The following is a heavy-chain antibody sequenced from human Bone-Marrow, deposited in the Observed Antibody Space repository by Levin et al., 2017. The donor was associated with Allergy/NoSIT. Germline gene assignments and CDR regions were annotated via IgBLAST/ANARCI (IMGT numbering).Heavy chain of an antibody. CDR3: AGNVPGTDLGY. Sequence: GGSLRLSCAASGFTVNNNYMTWVRQAPGKGLEWVSLIYSVGSTYYADSVKGRFTISRDSSKNTVYLQMNNLIAEDRAVYYCAGNVPGTDLGYWGQGTLVTVSS. J-gene: IGHJ4*02. D-gene: IGHD3-10*02. CDR2: IYSVGST. V-gene: IGHV3-53*01. CDR1: GFTVNNNY.